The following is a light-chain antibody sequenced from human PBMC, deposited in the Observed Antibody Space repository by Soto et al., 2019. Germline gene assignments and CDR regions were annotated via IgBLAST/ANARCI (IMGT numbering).Light chain of an antibody. Sequence: EIVLSQSPATLSVSPGEKATLSFRASQSVSIDLAWYQQTPGQAPRLLIYGASTRATGIPARFSGSGYGTDFTLTISSLEPEDFAVYYCQQRSNWPTFGQGTRLEIK. V-gene: IGKV3-11*01. CDR3: QQRSNWPT. J-gene: IGKJ5*01. CDR2: GAS. CDR1: QSVSID.